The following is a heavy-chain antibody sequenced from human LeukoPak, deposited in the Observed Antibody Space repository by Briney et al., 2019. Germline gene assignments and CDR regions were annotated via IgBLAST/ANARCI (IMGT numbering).Heavy chain of an antibody. CDR3: ARFPYGSGSP. CDR2: INHSGST. D-gene: IGHD3-10*01. Sequence: KSSQTLSPTCTVSGGSISSGSYYWSWIRQPAGKGLEWIGEINHSGSTNYNPSLKSRVTISVDTSKNQFSLKLSSVTAADTAVYYCARFPYGSGSPWGQGTLVTVSS. CDR1: GGSISSGSYY. J-gene: IGHJ5*02. V-gene: IGHV4-61*09.